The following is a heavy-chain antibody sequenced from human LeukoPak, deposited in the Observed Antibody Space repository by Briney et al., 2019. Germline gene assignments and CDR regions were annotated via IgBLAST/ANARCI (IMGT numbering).Heavy chain of an antibody. CDR3: ARVRYGDYYFDY. CDR1: GGSISSYY. CDR2: IYYSGTT. Sequence: SETLSLTCTVSGGSISSYYWSWIRQPPGKGLEWIGYIYYSGTTNYNPSLKSRVTISVDTSKNQFSLKLSSMTAADTAVYYCARVRYGDYYFDYWDQGTLVTVSS. V-gene: IGHV4-59*01. J-gene: IGHJ4*02. D-gene: IGHD4-17*01.